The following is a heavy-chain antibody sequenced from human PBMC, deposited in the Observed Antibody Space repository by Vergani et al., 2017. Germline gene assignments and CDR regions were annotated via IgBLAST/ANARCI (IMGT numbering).Heavy chain of an antibody. V-gene: IGHV3-23*01. CDR2: ISGSGGST. Sequence: EVQLLESGGGLVQPGGSLRLSCAASGFTFSSYAMSWVRQAPGKGLEWVSAISGSGGSTYYADSVKGRFTISRANSKNTLYLQMNSLRAEDTAVYYGAKQGGSGWPRDYYYYGMDVWGQGTTVTVSS. J-gene: IGHJ6*02. CDR3: AKQGGSGWPRDYYYYGMDV. D-gene: IGHD6-19*01. CDR1: GFTFSSYA.